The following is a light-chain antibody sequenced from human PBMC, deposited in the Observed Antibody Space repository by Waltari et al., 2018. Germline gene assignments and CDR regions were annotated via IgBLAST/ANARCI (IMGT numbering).Light chain of an antibody. CDR1: QSLNRA. CDR3: QHYVSLPAT. V-gene: IGKV3-20*01. J-gene: IGKJ1*01. CDR2: NVF. Sequence: IVLTQSPGPLSMSPGEGVTLTCRASQSLNRALAWYQQKPGQAPRLLIYNVFNRATDIPDRFSGSGSGTEFSLTIRRLEPEDFAVYYCQHYVSLPATFGQGTRVEIK.